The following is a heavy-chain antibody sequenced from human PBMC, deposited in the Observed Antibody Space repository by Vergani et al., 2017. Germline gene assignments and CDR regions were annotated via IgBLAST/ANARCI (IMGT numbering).Heavy chain of an antibody. CDR3: ARAEVIWFGLPGD. CDR1: GFTFSGSA. J-gene: IGHJ4*02. Sequence: EVQLVESGGGLVQPGGSLKLSCAASGFTFSGSAMHWVRQASGKGLEWVGRIRSKANSYATAYAASVKGRFTISRDDSKNTAYLQMNSLKTEDTAVYYCARAEVIWFGLPGDWGQGTLVTVSS. CDR2: IRSKANSYAT. D-gene: IGHD3-10*01. V-gene: IGHV3-73*01.